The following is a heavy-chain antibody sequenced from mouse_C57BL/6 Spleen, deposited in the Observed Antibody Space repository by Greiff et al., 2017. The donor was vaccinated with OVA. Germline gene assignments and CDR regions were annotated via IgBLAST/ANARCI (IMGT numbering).Heavy chain of an antibody. CDR1: GYTFTSYT. Sequence: QVQLKQSGAELARPGASVKMSCKASGYTFTSYTMHWVKQRPGQGLEWIGYINPSSGYTKYNQKFKDKATLTADKSSSTAYMQLSSLTSEDSAVYYCARSFDYGSSSAWLAYWGQGTLVTVSA. D-gene: IGHD1-1*01. CDR2: INPSSGYT. J-gene: IGHJ3*01. V-gene: IGHV1-4*01. CDR3: ARSFDYGSSSAWLAY.